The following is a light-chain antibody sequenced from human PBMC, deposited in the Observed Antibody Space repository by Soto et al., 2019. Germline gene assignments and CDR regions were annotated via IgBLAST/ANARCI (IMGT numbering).Light chain of an antibody. CDR3: QQYGSSPRT. CDR2: GTS. Sequence: EIVLTQSPGTLSLSPGERATLSCRASQNVGSRYLAWYQQKPGQAPRLLIYGTSNRATGIPDRFSGCGSGTDFSLTISSLEPGDLAVYYCQQYGSSPRTFGQGTKVEIK. J-gene: IGKJ1*01. CDR1: QNVGSRY. V-gene: IGKV3-20*01.